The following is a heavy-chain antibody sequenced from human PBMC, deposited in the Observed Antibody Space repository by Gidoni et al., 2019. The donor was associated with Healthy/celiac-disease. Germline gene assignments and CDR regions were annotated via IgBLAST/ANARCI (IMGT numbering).Heavy chain of an antibody. CDR1: GFTFSSYG. V-gene: IGHV3-33*01. J-gene: IGHJ6*02. D-gene: IGHD3-22*01. Sequence: QVQLVESGGGVVQPGRSLRLSCAASGFTFSSYGMPWVRQAPGKGLEWVSVIWYDGSNKYYADSVKGRFTISRDNSKNTLYLQMNSLRAEDTAVYYCAREQEAYYYDSSGYSSGMDVWGQGTTVTVSS. CDR2: IWYDGSNK. CDR3: AREQEAYYYDSSGYSSGMDV.